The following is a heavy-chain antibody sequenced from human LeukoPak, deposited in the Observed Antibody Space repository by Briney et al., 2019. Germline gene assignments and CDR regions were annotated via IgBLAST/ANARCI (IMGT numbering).Heavy chain of an antibody. J-gene: IGHJ5*02. V-gene: IGHV4-59*01. CDR1: GDSISSYY. CDR2: IYYSGST. Sequence: SETLSLTCTVSGDSISSYYWSWIRQPPGKGLEWIGYIYYSGSTNYNPSLKSRVTISVDTSKNQFSLKLSSVTAADTAVYYCARVGCSSTSCYSRFDPWGQGTLVTVSS. D-gene: IGHD2-2*01. CDR3: ARVGCSSTSCYSRFDP.